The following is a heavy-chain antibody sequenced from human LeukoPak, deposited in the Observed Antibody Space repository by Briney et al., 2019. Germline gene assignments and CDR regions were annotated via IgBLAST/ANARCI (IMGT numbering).Heavy chain of an antibody. D-gene: IGHD4-11*01. CDR1: GFCFSNYW. J-gene: IGHJ4*02. Sequence: GALLLSCAASGFCFSNYWMSWVRQAPGKGLEWVANMNEDGSEKNYVDSVKGRFTISRDNAQDSLYLQMNSLRAEDTAVYYCARDRGYSNFDYWGQGTLLTVSS. V-gene: IGHV3-7*01. CDR3: ARDRGYSNFDY. CDR2: MNEDGSEK.